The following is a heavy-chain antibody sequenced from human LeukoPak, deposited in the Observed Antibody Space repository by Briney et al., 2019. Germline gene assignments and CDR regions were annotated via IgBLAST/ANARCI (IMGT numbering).Heavy chain of an antibody. J-gene: IGHJ6*03. CDR1: GGSFSGYY. CDR3: ARGGIAARPNYYYYYMDV. V-gene: IGHV4-34*01. Sequence: SETLSLTCAVYGGSFSGYYWSWIRQPPGKGLEWIGEINHSGSPNYNPSLKSRVTISVDTSKNQFSLKLSSVTAADTAVYYCARGGIAARPNYYYYYMDVWGKGTTVTVSS. CDR2: INHSGSP. D-gene: IGHD6-6*01.